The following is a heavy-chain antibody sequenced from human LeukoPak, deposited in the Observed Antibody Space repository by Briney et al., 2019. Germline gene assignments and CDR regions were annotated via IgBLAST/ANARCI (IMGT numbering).Heavy chain of an antibody. CDR1: EFTLSSYA. V-gene: IGHV3-23*01. J-gene: IGHJ5*02. D-gene: IGHD4-17*01. Sequence: GGSLRLSCAASEFTLSSYAMSWVRQAPGKGLEWVSGITSSGAGTYYADSVKGRFTISRDNSKNTLYLQMNSLRAEDTAVYYCAKDSASYGDYSANWFDPWGQGTLVTVSS. CDR3: AKDSASYGDYSANWFDP. CDR2: ITSSGAGT.